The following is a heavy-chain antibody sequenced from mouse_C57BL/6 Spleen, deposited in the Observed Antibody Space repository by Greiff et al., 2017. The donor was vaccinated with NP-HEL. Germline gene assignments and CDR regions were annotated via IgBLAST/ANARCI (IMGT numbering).Heavy chain of an antibody. J-gene: IGHJ3*01. CDR3: TRLDSNYEAY. CDR1: GYTFTDYE. V-gene: IGHV1-15*01. Sequence: VKLMESGAELVRPGASVTLSCKASGYTFTDYEMHWVKQTPVHGLEWIGAIDPETGGTAYNQKFKGKAILTADKSSSTAYMELRSLTSEDSAVYYCTRLDSNYEAYWGQGTLVTVSA. D-gene: IGHD2-5*01. CDR2: IDPETGGT.